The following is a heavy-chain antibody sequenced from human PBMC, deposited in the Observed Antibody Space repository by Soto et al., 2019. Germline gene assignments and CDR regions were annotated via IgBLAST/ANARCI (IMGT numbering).Heavy chain of an antibody. J-gene: IGHJ5*02. V-gene: IGHV4-39*01. D-gene: IGHD2-2*01. CDR2: IYYSGST. Sequence: PSETLSLTCTVSGGSISSSSYYWGWIRQPPGKGLEWIGSIYYSGSTYYNPSLKSRVTISVDTSKNQFSLKLSSVTAADTAVYYCARSYPIVVVPAATIWFDPWGQGTLVTVSS. CDR3: ARSYPIVVVPAATIWFDP. CDR1: GGSISSSSYY.